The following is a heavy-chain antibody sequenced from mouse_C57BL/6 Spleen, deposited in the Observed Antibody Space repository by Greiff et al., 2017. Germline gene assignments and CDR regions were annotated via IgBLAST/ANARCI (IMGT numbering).Heavy chain of an antibody. CDR2: IDPSDSYT. CDR1: GYTFTSYW. Sequence: QVQLQQPGAELVKPGASVKLSCKASGYTFTSYWMQWVKQRPGQGLEWIGEIDPSDSYTNYNQKFKGKATLTVDPSSSTAYMQLSSLTSEDSAVYYCARRELGRFAYWGQGTLVTVSA. J-gene: IGHJ3*01. D-gene: IGHD4-1*01. V-gene: IGHV1-50*01. CDR3: ARRELGRFAY.